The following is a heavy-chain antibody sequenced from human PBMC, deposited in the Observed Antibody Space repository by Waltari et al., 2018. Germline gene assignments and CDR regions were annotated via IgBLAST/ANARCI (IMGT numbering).Heavy chain of an antibody. Sequence: QVQLVQSGGEMKKPGASVKVSCKASGYSFNLYGICWVRQAPGQGLEWMGWISGDNGNTNEARSLQGRVTMTTDTPTSTAYMELRSLRSDDTAVYYCARVGVYYYYGMDVWGQGTTVTVSS. V-gene: IGHV1-18*01. CDR2: ISGDNGNT. D-gene: IGHD2-8*01. J-gene: IGHJ6*02. CDR3: ARVGVYYYYGMDV. CDR1: GYSFNLYG.